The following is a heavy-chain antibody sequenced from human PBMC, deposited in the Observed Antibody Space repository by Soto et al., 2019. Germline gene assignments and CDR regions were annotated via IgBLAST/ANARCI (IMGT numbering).Heavy chain of an antibody. CDR3: ERAQVALDTISYSDY. J-gene: IGHJ4*02. D-gene: IGHD3-3*01. CDR2: IYNGGCT. V-gene: IGHV4-30-4*01. Sequence: PSETLSLTCTVSGDSVSSVGFHWAWLRRPPGKGLEWIGYIYNGGCTYYRPSLESRMHMSLGATRNPYSLRLKAVTAADTAFFFCERAQVALDTISYSDYLGQGKLVT. CDR1: GDSVSSVGFH.